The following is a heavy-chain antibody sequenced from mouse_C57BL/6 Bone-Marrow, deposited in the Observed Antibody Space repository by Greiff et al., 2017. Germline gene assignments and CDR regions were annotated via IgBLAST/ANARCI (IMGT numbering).Heavy chain of an antibody. CDR1: GYTFTSYW. J-gene: IGHJ3*01. V-gene: IGHV1-5*01. CDR2: IYPGNSDT. CDR3: TRWNWFAY. Sequence: VQLQQPGAELVMPGASVKLSCKASGYTFTSYWMHWVKQRPGQGLEWIGAIYPGNSDTSYNQKFKGKAKLTAVTSASTAYMELSSLTNEDSAVYYCTRWNWFAYWGQGTLVTVSA.